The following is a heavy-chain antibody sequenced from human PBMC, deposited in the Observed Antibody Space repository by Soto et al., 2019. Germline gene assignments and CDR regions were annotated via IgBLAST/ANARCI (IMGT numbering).Heavy chain of an antibody. CDR1: GGSISIGDCY. D-gene: IGHD4-17*01. CDR3: ARSYGNFDY. J-gene: IGHJ4*02. Sequence: SETLSLTCTVSGGSISIGDCYWIWIRQPPGKGLEWIGYIYYSGSTYYNPSLKSRVTISVDTSKNQFSLKLSSVTAADTAVYYCARSYGNFDYWGQGTLVTVSS. V-gene: IGHV4-30-4*01. CDR2: IYYSGST.